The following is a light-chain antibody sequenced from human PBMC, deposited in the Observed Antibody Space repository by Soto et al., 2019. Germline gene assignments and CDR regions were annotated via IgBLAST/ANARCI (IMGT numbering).Light chain of an antibody. V-gene: IGKV1-39*01. CDR1: QSISSY. Sequence: IQMTQSPSPLSASVGDRVTITYRASQSISSYLNWYQQKPGKAPKLLIYAASSFQSGAPSRFSGTGSGTDFTLTIRSLQPEDFATCYCQQSYSPPITFGQGTRLEIK. J-gene: IGKJ5*01. CDR3: QQSYSPPIT. CDR2: AAS.